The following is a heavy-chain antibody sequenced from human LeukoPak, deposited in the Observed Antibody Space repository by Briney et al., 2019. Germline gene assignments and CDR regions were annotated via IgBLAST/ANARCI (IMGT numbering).Heavy chain of an antibody. D-gene: IGHD6-13*01. V-gene: IGHV3-48*03. CDR1: GFTFSSYE. Sequence: GGSLRLSCAASGFTFSSYEMNWVRQAPGKGLEWISYISSSGSTMYADSVKGRFTISRDNAKNSLYLQMNSLRADDTAVYYCTRDEDEELVRDYWGQGTLVTVSS. CDR3: TRDEDEELVRDY. CDR2: ISSSGST. J-gene: IGHJ4*02.